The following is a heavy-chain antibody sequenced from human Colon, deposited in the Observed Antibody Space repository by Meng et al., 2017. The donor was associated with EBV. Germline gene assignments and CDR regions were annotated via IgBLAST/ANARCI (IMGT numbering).Heavy chain of an antibody. J-gene: IGHJ4*02. D-gene: IGHD1-26*01. CDR2: INHSGST. V-gene: IGHV4-34*01. CDR3: ARGPGGSYYLYYFDY. CDR1: GGSFSGYY. Sequence: QVQLKQWGAGLLKPSGTLSLTCAVYGGSFSGYYWSWIRQPPEKGLEWIGEINHSGSTNYNPSLKSRVTISVDTSKKQFSLKLSSVTAADTAVYYCARGPGGSYYLYYFDYWGQGTLVTVSS.